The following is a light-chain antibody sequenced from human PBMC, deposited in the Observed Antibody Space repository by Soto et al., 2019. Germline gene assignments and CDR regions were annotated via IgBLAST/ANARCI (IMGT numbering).Light chain of an antibody. CDR3: QQRYTWPLT. Sequence: EIVLTQSPATLSLSPGDRATLSCRASETVITYLAWYPQKPGQPPRLVMYDDSTRSTGIPARFSGSGSGTDFTLTISNLEPEDFSVYYFQQRYTWPLTFGGGTKVEIK. CDR1: ETVITY. CDR2: DDS. V-gene: IGKV3-11*01. J-gene: IGKJ4*01.